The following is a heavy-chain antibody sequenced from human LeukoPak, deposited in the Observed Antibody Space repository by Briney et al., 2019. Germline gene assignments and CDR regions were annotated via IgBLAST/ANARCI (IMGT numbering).Heavy chain of an antibody. V-gene: IGHV4-59*12. CDR2: IYYSGST. CDR1: GGSISSYY. J-gene: IGHJ4*02. CDR3: ARGLDFREIFDY. D-gene: IGHD3-3*01. Sequence: SETLSLTCTVSGGSISSYYWSWIRQPPGKGLEWIGYIYYSGSTNYNPSLKSRVTISVDTSKNQFSLKLSSVTPEDTAVYYCARGLDFREIFDYWGQGTLVTVSS.